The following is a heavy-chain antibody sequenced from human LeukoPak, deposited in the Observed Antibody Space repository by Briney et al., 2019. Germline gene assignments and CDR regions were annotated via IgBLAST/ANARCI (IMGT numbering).Heavy chain of an antibody. CDR3: ARDSSSWDRSPFGPDY. CDR2: ISSSGSTI. CDR1: GFTFSDYY. D-gene: IGHD6-13*01. Sequence: GGSLRLSCAASGFTFSDYYMSWIRQAPGKGLEWVSYISSSGSTIYYADSVKGRFTISRDNAKNSLYLQMNSLRAEDTAVYYCARDSSSWDRSPFGPDYWGQGTLVTVSS. V-gene: IGHV3-11*01. J-gene: IGHJ4*02.